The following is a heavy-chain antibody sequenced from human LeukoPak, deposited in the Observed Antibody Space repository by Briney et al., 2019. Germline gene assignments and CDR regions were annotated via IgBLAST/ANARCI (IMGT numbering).Heavy chain of an antibody. Sequence: ASVKVSCKASGYTFTSYGIYWVRQATGQGLEWMGWMNPNSGNTGYAQKFQGRVTITRNTSISTAYMELSSLRSEDTAVYYCARGPGYSSGWTNFYYYYMDVWGKGTTVTVSS. CDR1: GYTFTSYG. V-gene: IGHV1-8*03. CDR3: ARGPGYSSGWTNFYYYYMDV. D-gene: IGHD6-19*01. CDR2: MNPNSGNT. J-gene: IGHJ6*03.